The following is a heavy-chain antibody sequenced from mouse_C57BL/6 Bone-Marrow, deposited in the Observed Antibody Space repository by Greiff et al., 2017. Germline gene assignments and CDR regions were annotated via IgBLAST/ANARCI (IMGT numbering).Heavy chain of an antibody. CDR1: GYSFTGYY. J-gene: IGHJ3*01. CDR3: ARSELGREFAY. CDR2: INPSTGGT. D-gene: IGHD4-1*01. Sequence: EVQLQESGPELVKPGASVKISCKASGYSFTGYYMNWVKQSPEKSLEWIGEINPSTGGTTYNQKFKAKATLTVDKSSSTAYMQLKSLTSEDSAVYYCARSELGREFAYWGQGTLVTVSA. V-gene: IGHV1-42*01.